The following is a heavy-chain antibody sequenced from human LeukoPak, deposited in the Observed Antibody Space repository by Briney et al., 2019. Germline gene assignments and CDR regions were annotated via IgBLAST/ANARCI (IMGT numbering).Heavy chain of an antibody. D-gene: IGHD5-18*01. J-gene: IGHJ4*02. CDR1: GGSFSGYY. Sequence: PSETLSLTCAVYGGSFSGYYWSWIRQPPGKGLEWIGEINHSGSTNYNPSLKSRVTISVDTSKNQFSLKLSSVTAADTAVYYCARVEEYSYGHYFDYWGQGTLVTVSS. CDR2: INHSGST. CDR3: ARVEEYSYGHYFDY. V-gene: IGHV4-34*01.